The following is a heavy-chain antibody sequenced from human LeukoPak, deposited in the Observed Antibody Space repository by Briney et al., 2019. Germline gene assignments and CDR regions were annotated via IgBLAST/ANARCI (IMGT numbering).Heavy chain of an antibody. CDR2: IIPIFGTA. D-gene: IGHD5-24*01. V-gene: IGHV1-69*05. CDR1: GGTFSSYA. CDR3: ARGEDGYNRENWFDP. J-gene: IGHJ5*02. Sequence: ASVKVSCKASGGTFSSYAISWVRQAPGQGLEWMGGIIPIFGTANYAQKFQGRVTITTDESTSTAYMELSSLRSEDTAVYYCARGEDGYNRENWFDPWGQGTLVTVSS.